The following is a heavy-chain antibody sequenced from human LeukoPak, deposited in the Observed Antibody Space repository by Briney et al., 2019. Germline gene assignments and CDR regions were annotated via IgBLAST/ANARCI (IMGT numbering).Heavy chain of an antibody. CDR2: IRYDGSNK. CDR1: GFTFSSYG. V-gene: IGHV3-30*02. CDR3: ARSTSSSSPKAIYYYYMDV. D-gene: IGHD6-6*01. J-gene: IGHJ6*03. Sequence: GGSLRLSCAASGFTFSSYGMHWVRQAPGKGLEWVAFIRYDGSNKYYADSVKGRFTISRDNSKNTLYLQMNSLRAEDTAVYYCARSTSSSSPKAIYYYYMDVWGKGTTVTVSS.